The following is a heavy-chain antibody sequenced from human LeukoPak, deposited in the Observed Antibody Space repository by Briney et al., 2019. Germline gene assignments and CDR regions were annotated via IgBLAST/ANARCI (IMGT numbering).Heavy chain of an antibody. V-gene: IGHV1-2*02. J-gene: IGHJ3*02. Sequence: ASVKVSCKASGYTFTGYYMHWVRQPPGQGLEWMGWINPNSGGTNYAQKFQGRVTMTRDTSISTAYMELSRLRSDDTAVYYCARGLATYDSSGYTAFDIWGQGTMVTVSS. CDR2: INPNSGGT. D-gene: IGHD3-22*01. CDR1: GYTFTGYY. CDR3: ARGLATYDSSGYTAFDI.